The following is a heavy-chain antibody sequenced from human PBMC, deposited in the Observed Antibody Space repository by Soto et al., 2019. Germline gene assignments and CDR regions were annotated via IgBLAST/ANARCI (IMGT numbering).Heavy chain of an antibody. CDR1: GDTFRRYS. CDR3: ARDRRTNYDYYGMDV. V-gene: IGHV1-69*08. CDR2: INPIVEIA. J-gene: IGHJ6*02. Sequence: QVQLVQSGAEVKKPGSSVKVSCKASGDTFRRYSITWVRQAPGQGVEWMGRINPIVEIARYAQKFQGRVTITVDKTTTTAHMELTSLRPEDTAVYYCARDRRTNYDYYGMDVWGQGTTVTVSS.